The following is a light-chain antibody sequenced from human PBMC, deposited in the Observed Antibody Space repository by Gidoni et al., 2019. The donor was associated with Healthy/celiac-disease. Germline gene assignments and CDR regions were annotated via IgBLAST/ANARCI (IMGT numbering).Light chain of an antibody. CDR2: DAS. J-gene: IGKJ2*01. CDR1: QDISSY. V-gene: IGKV1-33*01. CDR3: QQYDNLPRYT. Sequence: DILLPQSACSLSASVGHRVTITCQASQDISSYLHWYQQKPGNDPKLLIYDASNLETGVPSRFSGSGSGTDFTFTISSLQPEDIATYYCQQYDNLPRYTFXXXTKLEIK.